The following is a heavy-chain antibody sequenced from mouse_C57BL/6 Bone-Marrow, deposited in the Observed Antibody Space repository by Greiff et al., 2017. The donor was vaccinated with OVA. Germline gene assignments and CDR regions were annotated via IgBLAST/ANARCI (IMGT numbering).Heavy chain of an antibody. CDR2: INPSNGGT. D-gene: IGHD1-1*01. V-gene: IGHV1-53*01. J-gene: IGHJ2*01. Sequence: QVQLQQPGPELVKPGASVKLSCKASGYTFTSYWMHWVKQRPGQGLEWIGNINPSNGGTNYNEKCKSKATLTVDKSSITAYMQLSSLTSEDSAVYYCARYYYVTGYYFDYWGQGTTLTVSS. CDR1: GYTFTSYW. CDR3: ARYYYVTGYYFDY.